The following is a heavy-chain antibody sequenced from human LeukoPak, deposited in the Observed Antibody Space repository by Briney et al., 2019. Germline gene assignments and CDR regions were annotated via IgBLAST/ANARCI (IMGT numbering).Heavy chain of an antibody. D-gene: IGHD3-9*01. Sequence: PSQTLSLTCTVSGDSISSGGHYWSWIRQHPGKGLEWIGYIYYTATTYYNPSLKSRVTISIDTSKKQFSLNLRSVTAADTAVYYYARTVSGYHLDYWGQGTLVTVSS. CDR2: IYYTATT. J-gene: IGHJ4*02. CDR1: GDSISSGGHY. CDR3: ARTVSGYHLDY. V-gene: IGHV4-31*03.